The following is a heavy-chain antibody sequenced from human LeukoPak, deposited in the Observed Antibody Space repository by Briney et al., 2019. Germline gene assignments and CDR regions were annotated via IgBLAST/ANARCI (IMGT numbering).Heavy chain of an antibody. CDR1: GGSFSGYY. Sequence: SETLSLTCAVYGGSFSGYYWSWIRQPPGKGLEWIGEINHSGSTNYNPSLKSRVTISVDTSKNQFSLKLSSVTAADTAVYYCARVDNRSFDIWGQGTMVTVSS. J-gene: IGHJ3*02. V-gene: IGHV4-34*01. CDR2: INHSGST. CDR3: ARVDNRSFDI. D-gene: IGHD3-22*01.